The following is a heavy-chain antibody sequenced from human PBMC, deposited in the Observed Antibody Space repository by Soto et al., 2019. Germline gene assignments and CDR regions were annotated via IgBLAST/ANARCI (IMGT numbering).Heavy chain of an antibody. V-gene: IGHV5-10-1*01. CDR1: GYSFTSYC. J-gene: IGHJ6*02. Sequence: GESLKIACKGSGYSFTSYCISWVLQMPGKGLEWMGRIDPSDSYTNYSPSFQGHVTISADKSISTAYLQWSSLKASDTAMYYCARLDRLDYYYGMDVWGQGTTVPVSS. D-gene: IGHD6-25*01. CDR3: ARLDRLDYYYGMDV. CDR2: IDPSDSYT.